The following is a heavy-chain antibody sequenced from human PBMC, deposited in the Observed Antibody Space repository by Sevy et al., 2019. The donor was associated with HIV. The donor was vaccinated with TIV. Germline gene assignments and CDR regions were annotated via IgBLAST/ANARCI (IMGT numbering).Heavy chain of an antibody. CDR3: AKEAPGYIYDSSGSFDY. D-gene: IGHD3-22*01. V-gene: IGHV3-48*03. CDR1: GFTFSSYE. Sequence: GGSLRLSCTASGFTFSSYEMNWVRQAPGKGLEWVSYISNSGSTIHYSDSVKGRFTISRDNSKNTLYLQMNSLRAEDTAVYYCAKEAPGYIYDSSGSFDYWGQGTLVTVSS. CDR2: ISNSGSTI. J-gene: IGHJ4*02.